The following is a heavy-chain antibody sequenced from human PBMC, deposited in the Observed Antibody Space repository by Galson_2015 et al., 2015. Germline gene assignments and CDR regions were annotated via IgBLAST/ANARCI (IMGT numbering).Heavy chain of an antibody. V-gene: IGHV4-30-2*01. Sequence: TLSLTCAVSGGSISSGGYSWSWIRQPPGKGLEWIGYIYHSGSTYYNPSLKSRVTISVDRSKNQFSLKLSSVTAADTAVYYCARASRGGLHNYYYYMDVWGKGTTVTVSS. J-gene: IGHJ6*03. CDR1: GGSISSGGYS. CDR3: ARASRGGLHNYYYYMDV. D-gene: IGHD2-21*02. CDR2: IYHSGST.